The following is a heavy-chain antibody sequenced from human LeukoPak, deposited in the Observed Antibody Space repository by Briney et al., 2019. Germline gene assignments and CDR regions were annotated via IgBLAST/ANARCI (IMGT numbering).Heavy chain of an antibody. V-gene: IGHV3-30*02. CDR3: AKDEIYYGSGSYLGY. D-gene: IGHD3-10*01. CDR1: GFTFSSYG. CDR2: IRYDGSNK. Sequence: GGSLRLSCAASGFTFSSYGMHWARQAPGKGLEWVAFIRYDGSNKYYADSVKGRFTISRDNSKNTLYLQMNSLRAEDTAVYYCAKDEIYYGSGSYLGYWGQGTLVTVSS. J-gene: IGHJ4*02.